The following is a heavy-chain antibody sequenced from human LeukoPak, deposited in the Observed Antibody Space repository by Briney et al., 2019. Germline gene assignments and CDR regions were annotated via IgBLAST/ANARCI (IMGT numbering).Heavy chain of an antibody. J-gene: IGHJ4*02. Sequence: SETLSLTCTVSGGSISSGSYYWSWIRQPAGKGLEWIGRIYTSGSTNYNPSLKSRVTMSIDTSKNQFSLKLNSVTATDTAVYYCARVSLRQLWLLVYWGQGTLVTVSS. CDR1: GGSISSGSYY. V-gene: IGHV4-61*02. D-gene: IGHD5-18*01. CDR3: ARVSLRQLWLLVY. CDR2: IYTSGST.